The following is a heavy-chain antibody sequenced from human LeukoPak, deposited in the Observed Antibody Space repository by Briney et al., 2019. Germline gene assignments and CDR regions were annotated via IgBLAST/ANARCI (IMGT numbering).Heavy chain of an antibody. CDR2: ISSDGSLK. V-gene: IGHV3-33*03. CDR3: AKGGSFRAFDY. CDR1: GFTFSSYT. D-gene: IGHD6-13*01. J-gene: IGHJ4*02. Sequence: GGSLRLSCAASGFTFSSYTMNWVRQALGQGLEWVAVISSDGSLKYYPDSVRGRFTISRDNSKNTLYLQMNSLRADDTALYYCAKGGSFRAFDYWGQGTLVTVSS.